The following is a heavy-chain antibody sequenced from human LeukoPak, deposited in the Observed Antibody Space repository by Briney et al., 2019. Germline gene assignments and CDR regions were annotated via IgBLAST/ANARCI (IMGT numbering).Heavy chain of an antibody. CDR3: ARLRRSRLAEFDY. V-gene: IGHV4-38-2*02. J-gene: IGHJ4*02. Sequence: SETLSLTCTVSGYSISSGYYWGWIRQPPGKGLKWIGSISHSGSTYYNPSLKSRVTRSVDTSKNQFSLKLRSLTAADTAVYYCARLRRSRLAEFDYWGQGTLVTVSS. CDR2: ISHSGST. CDR1: GYSISSGYY. D-gene: IGHD3-3*02.